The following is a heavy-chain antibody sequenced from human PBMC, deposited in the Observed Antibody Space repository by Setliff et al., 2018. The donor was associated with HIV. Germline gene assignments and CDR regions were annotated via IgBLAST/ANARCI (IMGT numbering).Heavy chain of an antibody. D-gene: IGHD3-22*01. V-gene: IGHV4-4*08. CDR2: IYTSGST. Sequence: SETLSLTCAVFGGSFSGYYWSWIRQPPGKGLEWIGYIYTSGSTNYNPSLKSRVTIAVDTSKNQFSLKLGSVTAADTAVYYCARDRLDYYDSSGYLDWYFELWGRGTLVTVSS. J-gene: IGHJ2*01. CDR1: GGSFSGYY. CDR3: ARDRLDYYDSSGYLDWYFEL.